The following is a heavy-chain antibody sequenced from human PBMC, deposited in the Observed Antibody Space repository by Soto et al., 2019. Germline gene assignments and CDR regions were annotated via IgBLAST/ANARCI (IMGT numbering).Heavy chain of an antibody. J-gene: IGHJ4*02. CDR2: IYYSGST. V-gene: IGHV4-30-4*01. Sequence: QVQLQESGPGLGKPSQTLSLTCTVYGGSLRSGDYYWSWIRQPPGKGLEWIGFIYYSGSTYYNPSLKNRVTKSEDTSKKQFSRWKRSVTAADPAVNYCASVALLLWLGEQNAGPLVVDRRLDYWGQGTLVNVSS. D-gene: IGHD3-10*01. CDR3: ASVALLLWLGEQNAGPLVVDRRLDY. CDR1: GGSLRSGDYY.